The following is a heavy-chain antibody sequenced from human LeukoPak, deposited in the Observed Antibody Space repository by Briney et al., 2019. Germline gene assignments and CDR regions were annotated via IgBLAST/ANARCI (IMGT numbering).Heavy chain of an antibody. CDR3: ARTFGDQYYFDY. CDR2: ISSSSSYI. Sequence: GGSLRPSCAASGFTFSSYSMNWVRQAPGKGLEWVSSISSSSSYIYYADSVKGRFTISRDNAKNSLYLQMNSLRAEDTAVYYCARTFGDQYYFDYWGQGTLVTVSS. J-gene: IGHJ4*02. D-gene: IGHD3-10*01. CDR1: GFTFSSYS. V-gene: IGHV3-21*01.